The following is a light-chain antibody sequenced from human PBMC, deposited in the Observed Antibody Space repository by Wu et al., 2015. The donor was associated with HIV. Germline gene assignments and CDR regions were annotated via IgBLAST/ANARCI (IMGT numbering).Light chain of an antibody. CDR1: QTISTN. J-gene: IGKJ2*01. V-gene: IGKV3-15*01. Sequence: EVLMTQSPATLSVSPGERATLSCRASQTISTNLAWYQQTPGQAPRLLIYDASTRATDIPARFSGSGSGTEFTLTISSLQSEDFAVYYCQQYNKWPLLFGQGTKLEIK. CDR2: DAS. CDR3: QQYNKWPLL.